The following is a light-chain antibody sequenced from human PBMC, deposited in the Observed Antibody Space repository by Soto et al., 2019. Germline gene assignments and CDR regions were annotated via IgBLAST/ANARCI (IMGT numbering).Light chain of an antibody. CDR3: QQYGSSPPLT. CDR1: QSVSSNY. Sequence: IVLTQSPATLSVSPGERATLSCRASQSVSSNYLAWYQQKPGQAPRLLIYGASSRATGIPDRFSGSGSGTDFTLTISRLEPEDFVVYYCQQYGSSPPLTFGGGTKVDIK. CDR2: GAS. V-gene: IGKV3-20*01. J-gene: IGKJ4*01.